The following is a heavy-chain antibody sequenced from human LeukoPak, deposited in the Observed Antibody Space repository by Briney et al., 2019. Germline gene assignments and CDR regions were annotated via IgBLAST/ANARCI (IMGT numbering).Heavy chain of an antibody. CDR3: ARESRGSGSYHY. J-gene: IGHJ4*02. CDR2: INPIFCTA. D-gene: IGHD3-10*01. Sequence: SVKVSCKASGGIFSSYAISWVRQAPGQGLEWMGGINPIFCTANCAQKFQGRVTITADESTSTAYMELSSLRSEDTAVYYCARESRGSGSYHYGGQGTLVTVSS. CDR1: GGIFSSYA. V-gene: IGHV1-69*01.